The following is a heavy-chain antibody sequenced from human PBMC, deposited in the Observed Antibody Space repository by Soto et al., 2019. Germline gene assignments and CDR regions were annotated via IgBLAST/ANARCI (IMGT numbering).Heavy chain of an antibody. CDR2: IYHSGST. J-gene: IGHJ3*02. CDR3: AREVGLRAFDI. CDR1: GGSISSGGSS. Sequence: SETLSLTCAVSGGSISSGGSSWSWIRQPPGKGLEWIGYIYHSGSTYYNPSLKSRVTISVDRSKNQFSLKLSSVTAADTAVYYCAREVGLRAFDIWGQGTMVTVSS. V-gene: IGHV4-30-2*01. D-gene: IGHD1-26*01.